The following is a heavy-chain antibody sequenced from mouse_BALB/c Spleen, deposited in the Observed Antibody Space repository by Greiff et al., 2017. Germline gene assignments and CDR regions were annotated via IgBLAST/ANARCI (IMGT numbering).Heavy chain of an antibody. D-gene: IGHD2-3*01. CDR3: VRDRDGYQTSYYYAMDY. V-gene: IGHV2-9-2*01. J-gene: IGHJ4*01. CDR1: GFSLTSYD. CDR2: IWTGGGT. Sequence: QVQLQQSGPGLVAPSQSLSITCTVSGFSLTSYDISWIRQPPGKGLEWLGVIWTGGGTNYNSAFMSRLSISKDNSKSQVFLKMNSLQTDDTAIYYCVRDRDGYQTSYYYAMDYWGQGTSVTVSS.